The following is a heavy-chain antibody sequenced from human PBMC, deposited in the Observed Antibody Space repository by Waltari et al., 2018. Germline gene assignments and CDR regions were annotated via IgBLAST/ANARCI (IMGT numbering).Heavy chain of an antibody. CDR1: GGTFSSYA. V-gene: IGHV1-69*13. J-gene: IGHJ4*02. Sequence: QVQLVQSGAEVKKPGSSVKVSCKASGGTFSSYAISWVRQAPGQGLEWMGGISPIFGTANYAQKFQGRVTSTADESTSTAYMELSSLRSEETAVYYCARDLWNANGIAGYWGQGTLVTVSS. CDR2: ISPIFGTA. CDR3: ARDLWNANGIAGY. D-gene: IGHD1-1*01.